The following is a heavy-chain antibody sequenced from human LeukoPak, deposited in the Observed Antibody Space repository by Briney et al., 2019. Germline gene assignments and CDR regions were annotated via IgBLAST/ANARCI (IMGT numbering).Heavy chain of an antibody. CDR2: ISGSGGST. J-gene: IGHJ4*02. CDR3: AKDLSGAIKIAAAGDRGFDY. V-gene: IGHV3-23*01. CDR1: GFIFRSYA. D-gene: IGHD6-13*01. Sequence: QPGGSLRLSCVGSGFIFRSYAMSWVRQAPGKGLEWVSAISGSGGSTYYADSVKGRFTISRDNSKNTLYLQMNSLRAEDTAVYYCAKDLSGAIKIAAAGDRGFDYWGQGTLVTVSS.